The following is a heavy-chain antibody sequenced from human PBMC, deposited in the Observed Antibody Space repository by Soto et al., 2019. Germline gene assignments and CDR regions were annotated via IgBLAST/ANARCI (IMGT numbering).Heavy chain of an antibody. CDR1: GYTFTGYY. CDR2: INPNIVGT. V-gene: IGHV1-2*04. J-gene: IGHJ5*02. CDR3: ARGVEIVVVPPAIPPHNWFDP. D-gene: IGHD2-2*01. Sequence: ASVKVSCKASGYTFTGYYMHWVRQAPGQGLEWMGWINPNIVGTNYAQKFQGWVTMTRDTSISTAYMELSRLRSDDTAVYYCARGVEIVVVPPAIPPHNWFDPWGQGTLVTLS.